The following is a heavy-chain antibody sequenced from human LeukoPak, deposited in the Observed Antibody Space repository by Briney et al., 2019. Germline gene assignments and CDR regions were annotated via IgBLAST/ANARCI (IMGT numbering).Heavy chain of an antibody. CDR2: IIPIFGTT. J-gene: IGHJ6*03. D-gene: IGHD6-13*01. CDR1: GGTFSNYA. Sequence: PRASVKVSCKASGGTFSNYAISWVRQAPGQGLEWMGGIIPIFGTTNYAQKFQDRVTITADKSTSTAYMKLSSLRSEDTAVYYCARVVGLTGYSSNWYSGYYYYMDVWGKGTTVTVSS. V-gene: IGHV1-69*06. CDR3: ARVVGLTGYSSNWYSGYYYYMDV.